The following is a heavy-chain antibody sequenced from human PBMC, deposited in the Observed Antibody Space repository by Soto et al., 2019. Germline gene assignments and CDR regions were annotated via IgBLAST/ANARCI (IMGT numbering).Heavy chain of an antibody. D-gene: IGHD3-3*01. V-gene: IGHV4-34*01. CDR1: GGSFSGYY. CDR3: ARKAGVVLYYMDV. J-gene: IGHJ6*03. CDR2: INHSEST. Sequence: PSETLSLTCAVYGGSFSGYYWSWIRQPPGKGLEWIGEINHSESTNYNPSLKSQVTISVDTSKNQFSLKLSFVTAADTAVYYCARKAGVVLYYMDVWGKGTTVTVSS.